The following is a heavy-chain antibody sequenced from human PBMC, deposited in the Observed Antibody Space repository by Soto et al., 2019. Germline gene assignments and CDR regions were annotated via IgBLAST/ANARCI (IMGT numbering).Heavy chain of an antibody. V-gene: IGHV4-38-2*01. CDR2: IYHGGST. D-gene: IGHD3-22*01. Sequence: SETLSLTCAVSGYSISSGYYWGWLRQPPGKGLEWIGIIYHGGSTYYNPSLNSRVTLSIDMTNNHVSLILNSVTAADTAVYYCARVGPWVPYYYDSSPYTFENWFDPWGQGTLVTVSS. J-gene: IGHJ5*02. CDR1: GYSISSGYY. CDR3: ARVGPWVPYYYDSSPYTFENWFDP.